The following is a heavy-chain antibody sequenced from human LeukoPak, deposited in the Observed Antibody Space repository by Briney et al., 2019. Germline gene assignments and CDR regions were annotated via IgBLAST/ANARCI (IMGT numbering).Heavy chain of an antibody. J-gene: IGHJ4*02. CDR2: ITASGTAM. CDR1: GFTFSSYW. Sequence: GGSLRLSCAASGFTFSSYWMNWVRQAPGKGLEWVSHITASGTAMFYADSVKGRFTISRDNAKNSLYLQMNSLRDEDTAVYYCASSGSYRFDYWGQGTLVTVSS. CDR3: ASSGSYRFDY. D-gene: IGHD1-26*01. V-gene: IGHV3-48*02.